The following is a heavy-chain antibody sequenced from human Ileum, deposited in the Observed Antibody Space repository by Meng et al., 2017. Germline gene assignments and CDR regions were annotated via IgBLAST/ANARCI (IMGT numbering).Heavy chain of an antibody. D-gene: IGHD7-27*01. Sequence: VQLQEPGPGLVKPSETLSLICTGSGASVTTSHYQWGWIRQPPGKGLEWIGYASTNYNPSLKSRLTISLDTSKNQVSLKLTSVTAADTAVYYCARDHWGSLDYWGQGILVTVSS. J-gene: IGHJ4*02. CDR1: GASVTTSHYQ. CDR3: ARDHWGSLDY. V-gene: IGHV4-61*01. CDR2: AST.